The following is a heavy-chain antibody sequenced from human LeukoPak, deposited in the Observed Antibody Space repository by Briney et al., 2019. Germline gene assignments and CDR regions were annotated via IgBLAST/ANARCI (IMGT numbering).Heavy chain of an antibody. CDR1: DNSISTFY. D-gene: IGHD3-10*01. V-gene: IGHV4-59*08. CDR3: APHRFGEPHFEY. CDR2: VYKTGHA. Sequence: SETLSLTCTVSDNSISTFYWSWIRQPPGKGLEWIGFVYKTGHANYNPSLKSRVAISLDGSKSQVSLRLTSVTAADTAVYYCAPHRFGEPHFEYWGRGTLVSVSS. J-gene: IGHJ4*02.